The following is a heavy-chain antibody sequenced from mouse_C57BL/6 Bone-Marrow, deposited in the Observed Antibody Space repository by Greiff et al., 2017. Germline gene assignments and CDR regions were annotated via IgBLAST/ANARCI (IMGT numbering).Heavy chain of an antibody. V-gene: IGHV1-50*01. CDR2: IEPSDSYT. CDR1: GYTFTSYW. CDR3: AATLFDY. Sequence: QVQLKQPGAELVKPGASVKLSCKASGYTFTSYWMQWVKQRPGQGLEWIGEIEPSDSYTNYNQKFKGKATLTVDTSFSTAYMQLSSLTSEDSAVYYCAATLFDYWGQGTTLTVSS. J-gene: IGHJ2*01. D-gene: IGHD1-1*01.